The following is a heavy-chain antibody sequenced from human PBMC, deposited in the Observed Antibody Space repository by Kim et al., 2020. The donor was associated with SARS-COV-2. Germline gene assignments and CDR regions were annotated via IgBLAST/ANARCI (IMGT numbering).Heavy chain of an antibody. CDR2: ISNDGTNE. Sequence: GGSLRLSCAASGFNFSRYGMHWVRQAPGKGLEWMAVISNDGTNENYVDSVKGRFTVSRDNSKNTVHLQMASLRAEDTAVYYCAKGGAIDFWSGHPFYFDYWGQGTLVTVSS. V-gene: IGHV3-30*18. CDR3: AKGGAIDFWSGHPFYFDY. J-gene: IGHJ4*02. CDR1: GFNFSRYG. D-gene: IGHD3-3*01.